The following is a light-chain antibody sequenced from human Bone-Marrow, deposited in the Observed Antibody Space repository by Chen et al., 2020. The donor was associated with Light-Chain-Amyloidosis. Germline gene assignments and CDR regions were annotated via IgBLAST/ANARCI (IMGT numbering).Light chain of an antibody. CDR3: QVCERGRDRPL. CDR2: EDS. CDR1: NIGSTS. J-gene: IGLJ3*02. V-gene: IGLV3-21*02. Sequence: SYVLTQPSSVSVAPGQTATIACGGNNIGSTSVHWYQQTPGQAPLLVVYEDSDRPSGSPERVSGSNSGNTATLTISRVEAGDEAADYCQVCERGRDRPLFGGGTKLTVL.